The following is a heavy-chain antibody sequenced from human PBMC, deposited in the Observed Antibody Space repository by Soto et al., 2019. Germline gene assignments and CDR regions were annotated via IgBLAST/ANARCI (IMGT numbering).Heavy chain of an antibody. J-gene: IGHJ5*02. V-gene: IGHV4-34*01. CDR3: ARVAVVVVAARDNWFDP. CDR2: INHSGST. Sequence: QVQLQQWGAGLLKPSETLSLTCAVYGGSFSGYYWSWIRQPPGKGLEWIGEINHSGSTNYNPSLKSRVTISVDTSKNQFSLKLSSVTAADTAVYYCARVAVVVVAARDNWFDPWGQGTLVTVSS. CDR1: GGSFSGYY. D-gene: IGHD2-15*01.